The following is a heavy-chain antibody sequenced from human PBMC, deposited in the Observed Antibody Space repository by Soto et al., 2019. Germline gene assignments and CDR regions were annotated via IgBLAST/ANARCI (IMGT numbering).Heavy chain of an antibody. CDR3: AREGYRRLGELSY. D-gene: IGHD3-16*02. V-gene: IGHV4-30-4*01. CDR1: GGSISSGDYS. J-gene: IGHJ4*02. Sequence: QVQLQESGPGLVKPSQTLSLTCTVSGGSISSGDYSWSWIRQPPGKGLEWIGYIFYSGSTYYNPSLKSRVXXSXDXXKKQFSLKLSSVTAADTAVYYCAREGYRRLGELSYWGQGTLVTVSS. CDR2: IFYSGST.